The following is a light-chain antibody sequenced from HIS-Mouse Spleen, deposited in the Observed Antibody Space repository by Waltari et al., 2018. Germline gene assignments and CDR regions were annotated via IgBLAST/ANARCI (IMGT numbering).Light chain of an antibody. CDR1: SSAVGGYNY. CDR3: SSYTSSSTYV. CDR2: DVS. Sequence: QSALTQPASVSGSPGQSITISCPGTSSAVGGYNYVPWYQQHPGKAPKLMIYDVSNRPSGVSNRFSGSKSGNTASLTISGLQAEDEADYYCSSYTSSSTYVFGTGTKVTVL. J-gene: IGLJ1*01. V-gene: IGLV2-14*03.